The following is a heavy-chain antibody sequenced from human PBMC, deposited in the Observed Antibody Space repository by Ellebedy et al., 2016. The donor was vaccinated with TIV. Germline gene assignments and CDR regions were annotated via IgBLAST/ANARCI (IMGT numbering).Heavy chain of an antibody. Sequence: GESLKISXATSGFTFSDYSMNWVRQAPGKGLEWVSCITMNSNFIFYADSVKGRFTISRDNAKQSLYLQMSSLRVEDTAVYYCATDQGGYSGYQHVDFWGQGILVTVSS. CDR3: ATDQGGYSGYQHVDF. CDR1: GFTFSDYS. CDR2: ITMNSNFI. V-gene: IGHV3-21*01. J-gene: IGHJ4*02. D-gene: IGHD5-12*01.